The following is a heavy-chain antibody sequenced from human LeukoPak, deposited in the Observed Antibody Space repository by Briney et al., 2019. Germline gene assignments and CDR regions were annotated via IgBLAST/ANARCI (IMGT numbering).Heavy chain of an antibody. CDR1: GFTFSSYA. J-gene: IGHJ4*02. D-gene: IGHD6-13*01. Sequence: PGGSLRLSCAASGFTFSSYAMSWVRQAPGKGLDWVSAISGSGGSTYYADSVKGRFTISRDNSKNTLYLQLNSLRAEDTAVYYCAAFGIAAAGTTGYWGQGTLVTVSS. CDR2: ISGSGGST. V-gene: IGHV3-23*01. CDR3: AAFGIAAAGTTGY.